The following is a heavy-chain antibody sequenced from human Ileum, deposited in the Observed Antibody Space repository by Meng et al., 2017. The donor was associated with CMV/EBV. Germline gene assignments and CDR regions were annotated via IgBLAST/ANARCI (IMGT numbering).Heavy chain of an antibody. J-gene: IGHJ4*02. V-gene: IGHV4-34*01. CDR2: IHPSGRT. CDR3: ARGQDNHKGGVH. CDR1: DASFSDFY. D-gene: IGHD1-14*01. Sequence: QLWRPGLLKPSETLSLTCDVYDASFSDFYWSWTRPLPGKGLAWIGEIHPSGRTHYHPSLESRVSISVHMSNNQFSLKVSSVTAADTAVYYCARGQDNHKGGVHWGQGTLVTASS.